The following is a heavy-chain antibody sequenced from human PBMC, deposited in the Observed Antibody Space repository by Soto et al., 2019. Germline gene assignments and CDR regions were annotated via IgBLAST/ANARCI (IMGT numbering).Heavy chain of an antibody. D-gene: IGHD1-1*01. J-gene: IGHJ6*02. CDR1: GFTFSSYW. CDR3: ARGGGTTGYYYYGMDV. Sequence: GGSLRLSCAASGFTFSSYWMHWVRQAPGKGLVWVSRINSDGSSTSYADSVKGRFTISRDNAKNTLYLQMNSLRAEDTAVYYCARGGGTTGYYYYGMDVWGQGTTVTVSS. CDR2: INSDGSST. V-gene: IGHV3-74*01.